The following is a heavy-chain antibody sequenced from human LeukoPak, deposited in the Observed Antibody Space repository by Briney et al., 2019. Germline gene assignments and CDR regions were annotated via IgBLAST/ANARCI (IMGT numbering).Heavy chain of an antibody. J-gene: IGHJ5*02. CDR1: GYSISSGYY. V-gene: IGHV4-38-2*02. Sequence: PSETLSLTCTVSGYSISSGYYWGWIRQPPGKGLEWIGSIYHSGSTYYNPSLKSRVTISVDTSKNQFSLKLSSVPAADTAVYYCARNLNCSSTSCHPRYNWFDPWGQGTLVTVSS. CDR2: IYHSGST. CDR3: ARNLNCSSTSCHPRYNWFDP. D-gene: IGHD2-2*01.